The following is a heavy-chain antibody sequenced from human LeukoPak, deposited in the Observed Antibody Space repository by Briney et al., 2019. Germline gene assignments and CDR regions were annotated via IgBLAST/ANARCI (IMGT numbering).Heavy chain of an antibody. Sequence: GGSLRLSCAASGFTFSSYAMSWVRQAPGKGLEWVSAISGSGGSTYYADSVKSRFTISRDNSKNTLYLQMNSLRAEDTAVYYCARGRYCSGGSCYSDYYYGMDVWGQGTTVTVSS. D-gene: IGHD2-15*01. V-gene: IGHV3-23*01. CDR3: ARGRYCSGGSCYSDYYYGMDV. CDR2: ISGSGGST. J-gene: IGHJ6*02. CDR1: GFTFSSYA.